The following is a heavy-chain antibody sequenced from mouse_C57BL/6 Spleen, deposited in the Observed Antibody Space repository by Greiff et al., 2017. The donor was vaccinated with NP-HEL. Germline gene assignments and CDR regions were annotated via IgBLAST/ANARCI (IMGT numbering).Heavy chain of an antibody. D-gene: IGHD1-1*01. J-gene: IGHJ2*01. CDR1: GFTFSSYT. CDR2: ISGGGGNT. CDR3: ARPSYYYGSRDYFDY. Sequence: EVQLVESGGGLMKPGGSLKLSCAASGFTFSSYTMSWVRQTPEKRLEWVATISGGGGNTYYPDSVEGRFPISRDNAKNTLYLQMSSLRSEDTALYYCARPSYYYGSRDYFDYWGQGTTLTVSS. V-gene: IGHV5-9*01.